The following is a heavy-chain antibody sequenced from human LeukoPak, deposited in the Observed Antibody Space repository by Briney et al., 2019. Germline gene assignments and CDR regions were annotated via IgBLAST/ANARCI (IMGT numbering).Heavy chain of an antibody. V-gene: IGHV1-69*01. CDR3: ARGYCSGGSCYREEYYFDY. D-gene: IGHD2-15*01. J-gene: IGHJ4*02. Sequence: SVKVSCKASGGTFSSYALSWVRQAPGQGLEWMGGIIPIFGTANYAQKFQGRVTITADESTSTAYMELSSLRSEDTAVYYCARGYCSGGSCYREEYYFDYWGQGTLVTVSS. CDR1: GGTFSSYA. CDR2: IIPIFGTA.